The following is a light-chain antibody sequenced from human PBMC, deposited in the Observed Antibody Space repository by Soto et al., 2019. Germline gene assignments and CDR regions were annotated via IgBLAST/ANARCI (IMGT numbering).Light chain of an antibody. J-gene: IGKJ4*01. Sequence: DIQVTQSPSSLSASVGDRVTITCRASQPINIYLNWYQHKPGKAPKLLIYAASPLQSGVPSRFNASGSVTDFILSISSVQLEDSATFYCQLSFWTITFGGGTNVAIK. CDR1: QPINIY. CDR3: QLSFWTIT. V-gene: IGKV1-39*01. CDR2: AAS.